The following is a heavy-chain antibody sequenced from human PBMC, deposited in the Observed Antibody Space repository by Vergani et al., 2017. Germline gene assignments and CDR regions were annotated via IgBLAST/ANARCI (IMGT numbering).Heavy chain of an antibody. CDR3: VRGRYSGSSSPYYDP. CDR1: GESITRHSYY. J-gene: IGHJ5*02. CDR2: IYVDGST. D-gene: IGHD1-26*01. Sequence: QVQLLESGPGLVKPSQTLSLTCSVSGESITRHSYYWTWIRQPAGKPLEWVGHIYVDGSTNYNPSLKSRVSISLDTSKNQLSLRLTSVTAADTAVFYCVRGRYSGSSSPYYDPWGQGTLVTVSS. V-gene: IGHV4-61*02.